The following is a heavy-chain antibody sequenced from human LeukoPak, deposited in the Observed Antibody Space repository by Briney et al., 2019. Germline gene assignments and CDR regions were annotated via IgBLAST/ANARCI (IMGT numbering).Heavy chain of an antibody. D-gene: IGHD6-19*01. V-gene: IGHV4-39*01. CDR2: IYYSGST. CDR3: ARHGLYSSGSFDI. J-gene: IGHJ3*02. Sequence: PSETLSLTCTVSGGSISSSSYYWGWIRQPPGKGLEWIGSIYYSGSTYYNPSLKSRVTISVDTSKNQFSLKLSSVTAADTAVYYCARHGLYSSGSFDIWGQGTMVTVSS. CDR1: GGSISSSSYY.